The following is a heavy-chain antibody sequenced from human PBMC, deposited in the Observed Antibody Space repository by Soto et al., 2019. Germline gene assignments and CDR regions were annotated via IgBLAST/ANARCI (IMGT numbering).Heavy chain of an antibody. CDR1: GFSFNNYW. CDR2: INDQGGSP. D-gene: IGHD2-21*02. V-gene: IGHV3-74*01. J-gene: IGHJ4*02. Sequence: PGGSLRLSCAASGFSFNNYWMHWVRQAPGKGLVWVSRINDQGGSPSYADSVKGRFTISRDNAKNTLYLQMTSLRADDTAVYYCAKDLRGDYPPDYWGQGTLVTVSS. CDR3: AKDLRGDYPPDY.